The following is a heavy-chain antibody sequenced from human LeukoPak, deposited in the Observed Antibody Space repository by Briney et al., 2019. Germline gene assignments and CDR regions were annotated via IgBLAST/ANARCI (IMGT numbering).Heavy chain of an antibody. D-gene: IGHD3/OR15-3a*01. CDR1: GGSISSSSYY. J-gene: IGHJ5*02. CDR3: ARQEIGLRSFDP. Sequence: PSETLSLTCTVSGGSISSSSYYWGWIRQPPGKGLEWIGSIYYTGTTHYNPSLKSRVTISVDTSKNQFSLNLSSVTAADTAVYYCARQEIGLRSFDPWGQGTLVTVSS. CDR2: IYYTGTT. V-gene: IGHV4-39*01.